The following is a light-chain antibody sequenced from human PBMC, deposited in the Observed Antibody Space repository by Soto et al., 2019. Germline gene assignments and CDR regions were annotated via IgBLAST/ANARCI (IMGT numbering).Light chain of an antibody. V-gene: IGKV3-15*01. CDR1: QSVSNH. CDR3: QQYDNWPPWT. Sequence: EIVTTQSPATLSVSPGERATLSCRASQSVSNHLAWYQQKPGQAPRLLIYGASTRATGIPARFSGSGSGTEFTLTISSLQSEDFAVYYCQQYDNWPPWTFGQGTRVEIK. CDR2: GAS. J-gene: IGKJ1*01.